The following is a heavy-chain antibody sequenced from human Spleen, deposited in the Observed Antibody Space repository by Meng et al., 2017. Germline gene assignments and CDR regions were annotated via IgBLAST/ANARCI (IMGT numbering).Heavy chain of an antibody. D-gene: IGHD3-9*01. CDR2: ISGSGGST. Sequence: GESLKISCAASGFIFSSYSMNWVRQAPGKGLEWVSGISGSGGSTYYADSVKGRFTISRDNSKNTLYLQMNSLRAEDTAVYYCAKGTDYDILTGSPYYYGMDVWGQGTTVTVSS. J-gene: IGHJ6*02. CDR1: GFIFSSYS. CDR3: AKGTDYDILTGSPYYYGMDV. V-gene: IGHV3-23*01.